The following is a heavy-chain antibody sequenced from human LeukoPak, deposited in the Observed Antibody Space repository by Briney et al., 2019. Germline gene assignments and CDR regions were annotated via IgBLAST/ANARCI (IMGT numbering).Heavy chain of an antibody. J-gene: IGHJ4*02. D-gene: IGHD5-18*01. Sequence: GESLKISCKGSGYTFTTYWIGWVRQMPGKGLEWMGIIYSGASDTRYSPSFQGQVTISVDKSISTAYLQSSSLKASDTAMYYCARLRAGYSYGYVDYWGQGTLVTASS. CDR1: GYTFTTYW. V-gene: IGHV5-51*01. CDR3: ARLRAGYSYGYVDY. CDR2: IYSGASDT.